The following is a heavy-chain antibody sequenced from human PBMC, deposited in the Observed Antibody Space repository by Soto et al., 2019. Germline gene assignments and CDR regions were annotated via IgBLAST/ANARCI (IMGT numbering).Heavy chain of an antibody. Sequence: PGGSLRLSCTASGFTFGDYAMSWVRQAPGKGLEWVGFIRSKAYGGTTEYAASVKGRFTISRDDSKSIAYLQMNSLKTEDTAVYYCTRHIVVVTALIDYWGQGTLVTVSS. CDR3: TRHIVVVTALIDY. V-gene: IGHV3-49*04. CDR1: GFTFGDYA. CDR2: IRSKAYGGTT. J-gene: IGHJ4*02. D-gene: IGHD2-21*02.